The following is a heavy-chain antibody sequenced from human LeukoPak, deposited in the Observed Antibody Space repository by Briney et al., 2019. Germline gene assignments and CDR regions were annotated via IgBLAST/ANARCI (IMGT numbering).Heavy chain of an antibody. CDR3: ARHGTSGTNLNWFDP. CDR2: INQSGST. J-gene: IGHJ5*02. V-gene: IGHV4-34*01. CDR1: GGSSSNYY. D-gene: IGHD1-1*01. Sequence: SETLSLTCAVYGGSSSNYYWNWIRQSPGKGLEWIGEINQSGSTKYNPSLKSRVTISGDTSKNQFSLRLNSVTAADTAVYYCARHGTSGTNLNWFDPWGQGTLVTVSS.